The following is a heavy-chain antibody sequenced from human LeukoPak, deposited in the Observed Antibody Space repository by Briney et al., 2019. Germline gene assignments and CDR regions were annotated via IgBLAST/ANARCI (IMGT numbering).Heavy chain of an antibody. V-gene: IGHV1-18*01. D-gene: IGHD3-22*01. CDR1: GYTFSSYG. CDR2: ISAYNGNT. Sequence: ASVKVSCKASGYTFSSYGISWVRQAPGQGLEWMGWISAYNGNTNYAQKLQGRVTMTTDTSTSTAYMELSSLRSDDTAVYYCARSGPSRYYDSSGYSDYWGQGTLVTVSS. J-gene: IGHJ4*02. CDR3: ARSGPSRYYDSSGYSDY.